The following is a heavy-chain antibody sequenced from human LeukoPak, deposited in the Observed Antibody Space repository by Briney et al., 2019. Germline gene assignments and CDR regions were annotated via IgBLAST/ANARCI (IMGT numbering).Heavy chain of an antibody. J-gene: IGHJ6*02. V-gene: IGHV4-34*01. CDR2: INHSGST. CDR1: GGSFSGYY. CDR3: ARGSRSGLRYFVTAII. Sequence: KTSETLSLTCAVYGGSFSGYYWSWIRQPPGKGLEWIGEINHSGSTNYNPSLKSRVTISVDTSKNQFSLKLSSVTAADTAVYYCARGSRSGLRYFVTAIIWGQGTTVTVSS. D-gene: IGHD3-9*01.